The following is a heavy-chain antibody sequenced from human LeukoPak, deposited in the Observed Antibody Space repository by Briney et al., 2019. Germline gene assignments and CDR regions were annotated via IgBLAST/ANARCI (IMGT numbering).Heavy chain of an antibody. J-gene: IGHJ4*02. Sequence: SETLSLTCTVSGGSISDVNYYWSWIRQHPGKGLEWIGYIYYSGTTYYNPSLKSRVTISVDTSKIQFSLRLSSVTAADTAVYYCAGSLARIGYCSSTSCRSFDYWGQGTLVTVSS. V-gene: IGHV4-31*03. D-gene: IGHD2-2*01. CDR2: IYYSGTT. CDR3: AGSLARIGYCSSTSCRSFDY. CDR1: GGSISDVNYY.